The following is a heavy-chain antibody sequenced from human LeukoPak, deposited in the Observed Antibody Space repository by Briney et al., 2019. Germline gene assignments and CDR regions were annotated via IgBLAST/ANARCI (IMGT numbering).Heavy chain of an antibody. V-gene: IGHV3-21*01. CDR2: ISSSSSYI. D-gene: IGHD4-17*01. J-gene: IGHJ6*02. CDR3: ARDKATVTTGYYYYYGMDV. CDR1: GFTFSSYS. Sequence: PGGSPRLSCAASGFTFSSYSMNWVRQAPGKGLEWVSSISSSSSYIYYADSVKGRFTISRDNAKNSLYLQMNSLRAEDTAVYYCARDKATVTTGYYYYYGMDVWGQGTTVTVSS.